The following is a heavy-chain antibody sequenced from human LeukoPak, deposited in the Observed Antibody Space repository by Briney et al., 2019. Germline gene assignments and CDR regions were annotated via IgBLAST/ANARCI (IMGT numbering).Heavy chain of an antibody. CDR2: INPNSGDT. CDR1: GYTFTDYY. CDR3: AKGDTVTTAPFDY. V-gene: IGHV1-2*06. J-gene: IGHJ4*02. Sequence: ASVKVSCKASGYTFTDYYIHWVRQAPGQGLEYMGRINPNSGDTNYAQKFQGRVTMTRDTSISTVYMELSRLRSDDTAVYYCAKGDTVTTAPFDYWGQGTLVTVSS. D-gene: IGHD4-17*01.